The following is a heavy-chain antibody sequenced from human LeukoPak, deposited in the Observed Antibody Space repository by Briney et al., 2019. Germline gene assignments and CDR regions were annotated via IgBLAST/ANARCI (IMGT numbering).Heavy chain of an antibody. V-gene: IGHV4-59*01. J-gene: IGHJ4*02. D-gene: IGHD4-23*01. Sequence: SETLSLTCTVSGGSFSSYYWSWIRQPPGKGLEWIGYIYYSGSTNYNPSLKSRVTISVDTSKNQFSLKLSSVTAADTAVYYCARDHPGGDSSFDYWGQGALVTVSS. CDR1: GGSFSSYY. CDR3: ARDHPGGDSSFDY. CDR2: IYYSGST.